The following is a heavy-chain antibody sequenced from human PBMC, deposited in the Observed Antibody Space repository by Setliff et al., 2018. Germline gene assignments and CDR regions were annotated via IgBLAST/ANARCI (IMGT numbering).Heavy chain of an antibody. CDR3: ARAERGYFDWLSYPRNHYYYYYGMDV. Sequence: ASVKVSCKASGYTFTGYYMHWVRQAPGQGLEWMGGIIPILGIANYAQKFQGGVTITADKSTSTAYMELSSLRSEDTAVYYCARAERGYFDWLSYPRNHYYYYYGMDVWGQGTTVTVSS. CDR1: GYTFTGYY. J-gene: IGHJ6*02. D-gene: IGHD3-9*01. V-gene: IGHV1-69*10. CDR2: IIPILGIA.